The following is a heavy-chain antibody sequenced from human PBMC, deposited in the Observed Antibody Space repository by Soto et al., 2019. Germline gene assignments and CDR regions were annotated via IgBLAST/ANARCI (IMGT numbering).Heavy chain of an antibody. D-gene: IGHD1-26*01. CDR3: ARGGGPGSHGAFDI. CDR1: GYTFTSYS. V-gene: IGHV1-3*01. CDR2: INAGNGNT. J-gene: IGHJ3*02. Sequence: ASVNVSCKSSGYTFTSYSMHWVREAPGQRLEWMGWINAGNGNTKYSQKFQGRVTITRDTSSSTAYMELSSLRSEDTAVYYCARGGGPGSHGAFDIWGQGTMVTVSS.